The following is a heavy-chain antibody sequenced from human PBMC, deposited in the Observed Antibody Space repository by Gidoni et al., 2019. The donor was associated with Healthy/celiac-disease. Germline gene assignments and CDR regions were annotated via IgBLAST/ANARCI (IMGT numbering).Heavy chain of an antibody. J-gene: IGHJ5*02. CDR2: IYYSGST. CDR3: ARRGLNYDFWTTPNDYNWFDP. Sequence: QVQLQESGPGLVKPSQTLSLTCTVSGGSISSGGYYWSWIRQHPGKGLEWIGYIYYSGSTYYNPSLKSRVTISVDTSKNQFSLKLSSVTAADTAVYYCARRGLNYDFWTTPNDYNWFDPWGQGTLVTVSS. D-gene: IGHD3-3*01. CDR1: GGSISSGGYY. V-gene: IGHV4-31*03.